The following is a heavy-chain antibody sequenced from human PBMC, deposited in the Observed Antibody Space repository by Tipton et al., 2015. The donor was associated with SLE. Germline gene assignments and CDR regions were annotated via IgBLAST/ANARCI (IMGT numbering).Heavy chain of an antibody. V-gene: IGHV1-18*01. J-gene: IGHJ3*02. CDR2: ISAYNGNT. CDR1: GYTFTSYG. D-gene: IGHD3-3*01. CDR3: ARDRRITIFGVGSAFDI. Sequence: QLVQSGAEVKKPGASVKVSCKASGYTFTSYGISWVRQAPGQGLEWMGWISAYNGNTNYAQKLQGRVTMTTDTSTSTAYMELRSLRSDDTAVYYCARDRRITIFGVGSAFDIWGQGTMVTVSS.